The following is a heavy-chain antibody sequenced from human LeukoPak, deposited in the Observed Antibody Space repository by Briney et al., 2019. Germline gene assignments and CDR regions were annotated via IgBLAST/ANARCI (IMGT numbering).Heavy chain of an antibody. CDR2: IYTSGST. CDR1: GGSISDYY. CDR3: ARKGISALAGAFDT. V-gene: IGHV4-4*07. J-gene: IGHJ3*02. D-gene: IGHD2-21*01. Sequence: SETLSLTCTVSGGSISDYYWSWIRQPAGKGLEWIGRIYTSGSTNYNPSLKTRVTMSVDTSKNQFSLRLSSVTAADTAVYYCARKGISALAGAFDTWGQGTMVTVSS.